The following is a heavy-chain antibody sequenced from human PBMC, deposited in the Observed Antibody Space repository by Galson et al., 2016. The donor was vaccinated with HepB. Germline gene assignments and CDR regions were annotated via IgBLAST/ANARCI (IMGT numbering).Heavy chain of an antibody. V-gene: IGHV6-1*01. CDR1: GDSVSSRSAT. D-gene: IGHD3-3*01. CDR2: TYHRSKWFN. CDR3: ARREFGVGFEH. Sequence: CAISGDSVSSRSATWNWIRLSPSRGLEWLGRTYHRSKWFNDSAEAMKSRMAINSDTSKNQFSLQLNSMTPDDSAIYYCARREFGVGFEHWGQGIRVTVSS. J-gene: IGHJ4*02.